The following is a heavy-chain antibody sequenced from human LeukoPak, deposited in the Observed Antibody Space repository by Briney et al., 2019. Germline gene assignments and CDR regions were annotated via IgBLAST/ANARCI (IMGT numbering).Heavy chain of an antibody. CDR3: ARDPRSVAGHGMDY. CDR1: GSTFSSYS. D-gene: IGHD6-19*01. J-gene: IGHJ4*02. CDR2: ISSSSSYI. Sequence: GGSLRLSCAASGSTFSSYSMNWVRQAPGKGLEWVSSISSSSSYIYYADSVKGRFTISRDNAKNSLYLQMNSLRAEDTAVYYCARDPRSVAGHGMDYWGQGTLVTVSS. V-gene: IGHV3-21*01.